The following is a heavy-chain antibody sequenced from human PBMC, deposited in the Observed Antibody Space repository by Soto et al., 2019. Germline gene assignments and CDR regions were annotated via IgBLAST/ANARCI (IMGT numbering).Heavy chain of an antibody. CDR3: ARLVTGEAAGTFWFDP. V-gene: IGHV4-59*01. D-gene: IGHD6-19*01. CDR2: MYYTGDT. J-gene: IGHJ5*02. CDR1: AGSIQGYY. Sequence: SETLSLTCTVSAGSIQGYYWSWSRQPPGKGLEWIGYMYYTGDTNYNPSLKSRVAISIDTSKNVISLNLNSVTAADTAVYYCARLVTGEAAGTFWFDPWGQGTQVTVS.